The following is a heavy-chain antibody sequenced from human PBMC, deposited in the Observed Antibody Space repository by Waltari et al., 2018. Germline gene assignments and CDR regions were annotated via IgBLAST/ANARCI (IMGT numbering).Heavy chain of an antibody. CDR2: ISWNSGSI. Sequence: EVQLVESGGGLVQPGRSLRLSCAAPGFTFDDYAMHWVRPAPGKGLEWVSGISWNSGSIGYADSVKGRFTISRDNAKNSLYLQMNSLRAEDTALYYCAKDKKKWLLLSVFDYWGQGTLVTVSS. V-gene: IGHV3-9*01. CDR1: GFTFDDYA. CDR3: AKDKKKWLLLSVFDY. D-gene: IGHD3-22*01. J-gene: IGHJ4*02.